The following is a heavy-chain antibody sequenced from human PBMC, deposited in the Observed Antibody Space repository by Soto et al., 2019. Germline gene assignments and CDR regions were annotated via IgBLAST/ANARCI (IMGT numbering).Heavy chain of an antibody. Sequence: EVQLVESGGGLVQPGGSLKLSCAASGFTFSGSAMHWVRQASGKGLEWVGRIRSKANSYATAYAASVKGRFTISRDDSKNTAYLQINRPKIEDTALYYCYRTIPLWSYSGFFFHHLDLWGKGTPVTVPS. CDR2: IRSKANSYAT. J-gene: IGHJ6*04. V-gene: IGHV3-73*01. D-gene: IGHD2-21*01. CDR1: GFTFSGSA. CDR3: YRTIPLWSYSGFFFHHLDL.